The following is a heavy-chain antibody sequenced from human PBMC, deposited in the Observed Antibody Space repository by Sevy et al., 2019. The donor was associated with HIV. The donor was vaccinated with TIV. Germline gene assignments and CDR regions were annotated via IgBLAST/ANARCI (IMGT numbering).Heavy chain of an antibody. CDR3: AKDHNLWSEGGFLHH. Sequence: GESLKISFAASGFTFSSYAIHWVRQTPGKGLEWVAVISYDGNNKYYADSVKGRFTVSRDNSKNTLYAQMNSLRAEDTAVYYCAKDHNLWSEGGFLHHWGQGTLVTVSS. CDR1: GFTFSSYA. J-gene: IGHJ1*01. CDR2: ISYDGNNK. V-gene: IGHV3-30*18. D-gene: IGHD3-10*01.